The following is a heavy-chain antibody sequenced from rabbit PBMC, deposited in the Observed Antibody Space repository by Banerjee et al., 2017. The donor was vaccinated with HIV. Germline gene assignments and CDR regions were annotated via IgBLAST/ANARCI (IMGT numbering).Heavy chain of an antibody. CDR3: ARSNSGYDNGFDP. J-gene: IGHJ2*01. CDR2: INTSSGNT. Sequence: QEQLEESGGDLVKPEGSLTLTCTASGFSFSNKYVMCWVRQAPGKGLEWIACINTSSGNTVYASWAKGRFTISKTSSTTVTLQMTSLTVADTATYFCARSNSGYDNGFDPWGPGTLVTVS. CDR1: GFSFSNKYV. V-gene: IGHV1S45*01. D-gene: IGHD1-1*01.